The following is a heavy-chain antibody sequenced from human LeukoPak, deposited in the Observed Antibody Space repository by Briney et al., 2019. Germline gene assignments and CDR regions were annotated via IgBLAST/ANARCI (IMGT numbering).Heavy chain of an antibody. Sequence: GGTLRLSCVASGFSFSSYGMSWVRQASGKGLEWVSGISGSGGSTFYADSVKGRFTISRDNSKNTLYLQMDSLRAEDTAVYYCAKDGRSHYYFYYYMDVWGIGTTATISS. CDR1: GFSFSSYG. J-gene: IGHJ6*03. CDR2: ISGSGGST. V-gene: IGHV3-23*01. CDR3: AKDGRSHYYFYYYMDV. D-gene: IGHD3-16*01.